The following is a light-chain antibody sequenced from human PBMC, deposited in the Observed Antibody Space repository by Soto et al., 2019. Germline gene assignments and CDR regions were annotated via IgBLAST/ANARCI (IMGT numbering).Light chain of an antibody. J-gene: IGKJ1*01. CDR1: QSISIY. CDR2: DAS. V-gene: IGKV1-5*01. Sequence: DIQMTQSPSSLSASVGDRVTITCRASQSISIYLNWYQLKPGKAPKLLIYDASSLESGVPSRFSGSGSGTEFTLTISSLQPDDFATYYCQQYNSYLWTFGQGTKVDIK. CDR3: QQYNSYLWT.